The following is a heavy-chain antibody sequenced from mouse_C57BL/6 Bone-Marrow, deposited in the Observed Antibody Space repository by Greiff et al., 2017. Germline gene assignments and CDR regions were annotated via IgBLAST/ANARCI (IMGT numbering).Heavy chain of an antibody. D-gene: IGHD1-1*01. CDR2: IRSGGSYT. CDR1: GFTFSSYG. Sequence: EVKVVESGGDLVKPGGSLKLSCAASGFTFSSYGMSWVRQTPDKRLEWVATIRSGGSYTYYPDSVKGRFTISRDNAKNTLYLQMSSLKSEDTAMYYCAHGSSSAWFAYWGQGTLVTVSA. CDR3: AHGSSSAWFAY. V-gene: IGHV5-6*01. J-gene: IGHJ3*01.